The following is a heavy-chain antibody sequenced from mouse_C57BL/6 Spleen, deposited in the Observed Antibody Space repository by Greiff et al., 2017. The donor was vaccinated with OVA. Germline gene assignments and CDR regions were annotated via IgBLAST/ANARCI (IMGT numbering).Heavy chain of an antibody. V-gene: IGHV1-66*01. CDR2: IYPGSGNT. D-gene: IGHD2-2*01. J-gene: IGHJ3*01. CDR3: ARIEGLRLAFAY. CDR1: GYSFTSYY. Sequence: QVQLQQSGPELVKPGASVKISCKASGYSFTSYYIHWVKQRPGQGLAWIGWIYPGSGNTKYNEKFKGKATLTADTSSSTAYMQLSSLTSEDSAVYYCARIEGLRLAFAYWGQGTLVTVSA.